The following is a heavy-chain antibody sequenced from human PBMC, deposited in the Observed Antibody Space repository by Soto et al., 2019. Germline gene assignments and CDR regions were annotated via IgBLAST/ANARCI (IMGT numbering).Heavy chain of an antibody. Sequence: PSETLSLTCAVSGGSISSSNWWSWVRQPPGKGLECIGNIYYDGNTYYNPSLKSRVTISLDTSKNQFSLRLNSVTAADTAMYYCARAYPVVTDVWGQGTTVT. CDR2: IYYDGNT. V-gene: IGHV4-4*02. D-gene: IGHD2-2*02. J-gene: IGHJ6*02. CDR1: GGSISSSNW. CDR3: ARAYPVVTDV.